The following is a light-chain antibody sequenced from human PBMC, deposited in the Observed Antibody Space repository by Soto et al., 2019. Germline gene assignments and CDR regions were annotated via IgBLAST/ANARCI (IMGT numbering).Light chain of an antibody. CDR3: SSYTSSSTLSTYV. Sequence: QSVLTQPASVSGSPGQSITISCTGTSSDVGGYNYVSWYQHHPGKAPKVMIYDVSNRPSGVSNRFSGAKSGNTASLIISGLQAEDEADYYCSSYTSSSTLSTYVFGTGTKLTVL. CDR2: DVS. J-gene: IGLJ1*01. V-gene: IGLV2-14*03. CDR1: SSDVGGYNY.